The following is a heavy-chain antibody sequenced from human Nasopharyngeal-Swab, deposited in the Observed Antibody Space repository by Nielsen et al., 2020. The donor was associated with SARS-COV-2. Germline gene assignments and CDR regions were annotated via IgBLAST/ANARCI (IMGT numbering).Heavy chain of an antibody. V-gene: IGHV4-59*01. J-gene: IGHJ4*02. CDR2: IYYSGST. CDR3: ASKRGYSGYEFDY. Sequence: WIRRPRGEGLEWIGYIYYSGSTNYNPSLKSRVTISVDTSKNQFSLKLSSVTAADTAVYYCASKRGYSGYEFDYWGQGTLVTVSS. D-gene: IGHD5-12*01.